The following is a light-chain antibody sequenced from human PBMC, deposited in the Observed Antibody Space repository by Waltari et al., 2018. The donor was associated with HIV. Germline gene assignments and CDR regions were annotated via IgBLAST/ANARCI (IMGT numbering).Light chain of an antibody. CDR2: GAS. Sequence: EIVMTQSPATLSVSPGARATLSCRASQSVSDNLAWYQQKPGQPPRLLIYGASTSATDIPARFSGSGSGTEFTLTISSLHSEDFAVYHCQQYNNWPRTFGQGTKLETK. V-gene: IGKV3-15*01. J-gene: IGKJ2*01. CDR3: QQYNNWPRT. CDR1: QSVSDN.